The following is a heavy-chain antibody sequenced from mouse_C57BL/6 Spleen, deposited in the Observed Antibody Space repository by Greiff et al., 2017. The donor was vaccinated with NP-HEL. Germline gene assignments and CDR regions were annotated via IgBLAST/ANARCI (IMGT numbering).Heavy chain of an antibody. J-gene: IGHJ3*01. Sequence: VQLQQSGPELVKPGASVKISCKASGYTFTDYYMNWVKQSHGKSLEWIGDINPNNGGTSYNQKFKGKATLTVDKSSSPAYMELRSLTSEDSAVYYCARSFRAYWGQGTLVTVSA. CDR1: GYTFTDYY. V-gene: IGHV1-26*01. CDR2: INPNNGGT. CDR3: ARSFRAY.